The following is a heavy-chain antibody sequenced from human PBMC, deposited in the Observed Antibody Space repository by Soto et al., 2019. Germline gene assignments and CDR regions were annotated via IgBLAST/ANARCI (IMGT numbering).Heavy chain of an antibody. J-gene: IGHJ4*02. CDR2: INAGNGNT. CDR3: ARDRENYYDSSGSLDY. CDR1: GYTFTSYA. V-gene: IGHV1-3*01. Sequence: QVQLVQSGAEVKKPGASVKVSCKASGYTFTSYAMHWVRQAPEQRLEWMGWINAGNGNTKYSQKFQGRVTITRDTSASTAYMELSSLRSEDTAVYYCARDRENYYDSSGSLDYWGQGTLVTVSS. D-gene: IGHD3-22*01.